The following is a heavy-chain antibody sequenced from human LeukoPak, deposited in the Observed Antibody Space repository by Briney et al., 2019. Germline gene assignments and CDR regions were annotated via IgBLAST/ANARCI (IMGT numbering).Heavy chain of an antibody. CDR3: ARGRFLEWLLPYNWFDP. CDR2: INPSGGST. D-gene: IGHD3-3*01. V-gene: IGHV1-46*01. CDR1: GYTFTSYY. J-gene: IGHJ5*02. Sequence: SVKVSCKASGYTFTSYYMHWVRQAPGQGLEWMGIINPSGGSTSYAQKFQGRVTMTRDTSTSTVYMELSSLRSEDTAVYYCARGRFLEWLLPYNWFDPWGQGTLVTVSS.